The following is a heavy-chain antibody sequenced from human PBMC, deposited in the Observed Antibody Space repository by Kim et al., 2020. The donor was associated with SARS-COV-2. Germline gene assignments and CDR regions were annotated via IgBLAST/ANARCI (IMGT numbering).Heavy chain of an antibody. CDR1: GFTFSSYG. Sequence: GGSLRLSCAASGFTFSSYGLHWVRQAPGKGLEWVAVISYDGSNKYYADSVKGRFTISRDNSKNTLYLQMNSLRAEDTAVYYCAIVSSWYGAWGQGTLVTVSS. CDR2: ISYDGSNK. J-gene: IGHJ5*02. V-gene: IGHV3-33*05. D-gene: IGHD3-3*02. CDR3: AIVSSWYGA.